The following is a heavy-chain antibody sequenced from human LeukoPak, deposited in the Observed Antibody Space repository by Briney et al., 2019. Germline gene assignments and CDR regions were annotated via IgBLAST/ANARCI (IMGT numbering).Heavy chain of an antibody. J-gene: IGHJ4*02. CDR1: GFTFSSYS. CDR3: ARESGYYDSSGYYYTTPFDY. Sequence: PGGSLRLSCAASGFTFSSYSMNWVRQAPGKGLEWVSYISSSSSTIYYADSVKGRFTISRDNAKNSLYLQMNSLRAEDTAVYYCARESGYYDSSGYYYTTPFDYWGQGTLVTVSS. V-gene: IGHV3-48*04. CDR2: ISSSSSTI. D-gene: IGHD3-22*01.